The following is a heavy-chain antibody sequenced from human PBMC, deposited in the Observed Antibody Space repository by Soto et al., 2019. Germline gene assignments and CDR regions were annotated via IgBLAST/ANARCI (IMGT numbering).Heavy chain of an antibody. CDR1: GYTFTGYY. CDR2: INPNSGGT. CDR3: SISVDYYGSGSYLILGY. D-gene: IGHD3-10*01. V-gene: IGHV1-2*04. J-gene: IGHJ4*02. Sequence: GASVKVSCKASGYTFTGYYMHWARQAPGQGLEWMGWINPNSGGTNYAQKFQGWVTMTRDTSISTAYMELSRLRSDDTSVYFCSISVDYYGSGSYLILGYWGQGTLVTVSS.